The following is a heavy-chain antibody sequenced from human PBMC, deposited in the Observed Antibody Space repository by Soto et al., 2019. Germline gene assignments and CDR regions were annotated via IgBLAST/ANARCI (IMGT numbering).Heavy chain of an antibody. J-gene: IGHJ5*02. V-gene: IGHV4-34*01. Sequence: PSETLSLTCAVYGGSFSGYYWSWIRQPPGKGLEWIGEINHSGSTNYNPSLKSRVTISVDTSKNQFSLKLSSVTAADTAVYYCARGRATTVVTSMNHNWFDPWGQGTLVTVSS. D-gene: IGHD4-17*01. CDR1: GGSFSGYY. CDR3: ARGRATTVVTSMNHNWFDP. CDR2: INHSGST.